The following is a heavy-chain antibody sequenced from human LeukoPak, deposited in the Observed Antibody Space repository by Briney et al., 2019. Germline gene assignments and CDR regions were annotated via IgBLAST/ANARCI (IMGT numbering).Heavy chain of an antibody. CDR2: IKQYGSEK. CDR3: ARGLNWFDP. Sequence: PGVSLRLSCAASGFTFSIYWMTGVRDSPGKGLEWVANIKQYGSEKNCVDSVKGRFTISRDNAKNSIYLEMNSVGVEDTAVYYCARGLNWFDPWGQGTLVTVSS. J-gene: IGHJ5*02. V-gene: IGHV3-7*03. CDR1: GFTFSIYW.